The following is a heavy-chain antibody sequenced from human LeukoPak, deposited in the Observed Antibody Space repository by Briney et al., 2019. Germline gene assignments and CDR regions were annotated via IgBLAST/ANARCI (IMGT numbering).Heavy chain of an antibody. V-gene: IGHV4-39*01. Sequence: SEALSLTCTVSGGSLSSSSYYWGWIRQPPGKGLEWIGSIYYSGSTYYNPSLKSRVTISVDTSKNQFSLKLSSVTAADAAVYYCARGGGTTGYYFDYWGQGTLVTVSS. CDR1: GGSLSSSSYY. D-gene: IGHD4-17*01. CDR3: ARGGGTTGYYFDY. CDR2: IYYSGST. J-gene: IGHJ4*02.